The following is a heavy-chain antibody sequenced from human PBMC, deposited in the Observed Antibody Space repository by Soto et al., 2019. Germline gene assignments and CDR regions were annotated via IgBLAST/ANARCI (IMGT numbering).Heavy chain of an antibody. CDR2: IYSGGST. V-gene: IGHV3-66*01. CDR3: ARESIVATSSLDY. Sequence: GGSLRLSCAASGFTVSSNYMSWVRQAPGKGLEWVSVIYSGGSTYYADSVKGRFTISRDNSKNTLYLQMNSLRAEDTAVYYCARESIVATSSLDYWGKGTLVTVSS. D-gene: IGHD5-12*01. J-gene: IGHJ4*02. CDR1: GFTVSSNY.